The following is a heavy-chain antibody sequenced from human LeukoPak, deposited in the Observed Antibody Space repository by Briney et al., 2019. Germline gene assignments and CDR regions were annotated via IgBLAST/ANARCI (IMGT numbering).Heavy chain of an antibody. V-gene: IGHV3-7*01. Sequence: PGGSLRLSCAASGFTFSNYWMSWVRQAPGKGLEWVANIKQDGSEKYYVDSVKGRFTISRDNAKNSLYLQMNSLRAEDTAVYYCASNYYDSSGYYDHRFDYWGQGTLVTVSS. J-gene: IGHJ4*02. CDR1: GFTFSNYW. CDR2: IKQDGSEK. D-gene: IGHD3-22*01. CDR3: ASNYYDSSGYYDHRFDY.